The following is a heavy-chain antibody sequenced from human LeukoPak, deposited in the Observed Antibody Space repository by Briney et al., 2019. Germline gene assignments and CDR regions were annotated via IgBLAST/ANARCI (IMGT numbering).Heavy chain of an antibody. J-gene: IGHJ4*02. CDR3: ARALATYYDYVWGSSGNSYYFDY. CDR1: GYTFTGYY. CDR2: INPNSGGT. V-gene: IGHV1-2*04. Sequence: GASVKVSCKASGYTFTGYYMHWVRQAPGQGLEWMGWINPNSGGTNYAQKFQGWVTMTRDTSISTAYMELSRLRSDDTAVYYCARALATYYDYVWGSSGNSYYFDYWGQGTLVTVSS. D-gene: IGHD3-16*01.